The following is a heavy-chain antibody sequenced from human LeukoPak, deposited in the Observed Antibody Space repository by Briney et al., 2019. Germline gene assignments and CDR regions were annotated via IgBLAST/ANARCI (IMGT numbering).Heavy chain of an antibody. CDR3: ASNYYDSSGYYYIVCFQN. Sequence: PSETLSLTCDVSGGSISSSNWWSWVRQSPGKGLEWIGEIYHSGSINYNPSLKSRVTMSVDKSQNQFSLKLTSVTAADTAVYYCASNYYDSSGYYYIVCFQNWGQGTLVTVSS. CDR2: IYHSGSI. CDR1: GGSISSSNW. V-gene: IGHV4/OR15-8*01. J-gene: IGHJ1*01. D-gene: IGHD3-22*01.